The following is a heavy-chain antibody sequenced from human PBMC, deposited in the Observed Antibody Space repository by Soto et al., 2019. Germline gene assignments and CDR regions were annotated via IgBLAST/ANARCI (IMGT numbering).Heavy chain of an antibody. V-gene: IGHV3-21*01. CDR2: ISSSSSYI. CDR3: AKGREPGYCSGGSCSFDP. D-gene: IGHD2-15*01. Sequence: GGSLRLSCAASGFTFSSYSMNWVRQAPGKGLEWVSSISSSSSYIYYADSVKGRFTISRDNAKNSLYLQMNSLRAEDTAVYYWAKGREPGYCSGGSCSFDPWGQGTLVTVSS. CDR1: GFTFSSYS. J-gene: IGHJ5*02.